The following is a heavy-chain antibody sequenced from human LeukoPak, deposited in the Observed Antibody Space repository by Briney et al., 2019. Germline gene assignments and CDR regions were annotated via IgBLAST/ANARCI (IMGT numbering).Heavy chain of an antibody. Sequence: GASVKVSCKASGYTFTNYAVHWVRQAPGQRLEWMGWINAGNGNTEYSQNFQDRVTITRDTSATTAYMELSSLRSEDTAVYYCARGLYFYGSGSFMGSDYWGQGTLVTVSS. J-gene: IGHJ4*02. CDR1: GYTFTNYA. CDR3: ARGLYFYGSGSFMGSDY. D-gene: IGHD3-10*01. CDR2: INAGNGNT. V-gene: IGHV1-3*01.